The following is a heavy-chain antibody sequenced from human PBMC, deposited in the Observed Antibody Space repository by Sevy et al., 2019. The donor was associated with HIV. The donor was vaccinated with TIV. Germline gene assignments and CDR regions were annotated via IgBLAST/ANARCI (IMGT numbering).Heavy chain of an antibody. CDR1: GGSISSYL. J-gene: IGHJ3*01. D-gene: IGHD2-21*02. CDR2: MYNTWST. V-gene: IGHV4-59*08. CDR3: ARHQTTAVLYAFDV. Sequence: SETLSLTCTVSGGSISSYLWSWIRQPPGRGLEWMGYMYNTWSTNYNPSLRSRVTISLDTSKNQFSLKLSSVTAADTAVYYCARHQTTAVLYAFDVWGQGTMVTVSS.